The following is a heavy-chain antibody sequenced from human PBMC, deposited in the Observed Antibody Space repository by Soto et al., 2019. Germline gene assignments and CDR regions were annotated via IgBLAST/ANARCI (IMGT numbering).Heavy chain of an antibody. CDR3: ARHGGTIFRVVIDYYYYGMDV. V-gene: IGHV4-39*01. CDR2: IYYSGST. Sequence: SETLSLTCTVSGGSISSSSCYWGWIRQPPGKGLEWIGSIYYSGSTYYNPSLKSRVTISVDTSKNQFSLKLSSVTAADTAVYYCARHGGTIFRVVIDYYYYGMDVWGQGTTVTVSS. J-gene: IGHJ6*02. D-gene: IGHD3-3*01. CDR1: GGSISSSSCY.